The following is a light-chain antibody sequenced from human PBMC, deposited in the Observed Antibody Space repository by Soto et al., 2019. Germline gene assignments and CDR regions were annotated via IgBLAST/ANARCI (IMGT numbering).Light chain of an antibody. CDR1: QSVSSN. V-gene: IGKV3-15*01. Sequence: EIVMTQSPATLSVSPGDRATLSCRASQSVSSNLAWYQHKAGPAPRLLIYGASTRATRIAARFSGSGSGTEFTLTISSLQSEDFAVYYCQQYNNWPYTFGQGTKLEIK. J-gene: IGKJ2*01. CDR2: GAS. CDR3: QQYNNWPYT.